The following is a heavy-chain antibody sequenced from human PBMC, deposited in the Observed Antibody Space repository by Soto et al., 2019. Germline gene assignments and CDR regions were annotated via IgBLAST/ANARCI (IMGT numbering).Heavy chain of an antibody. CDR3: ARDPIGHGSGWYYFDY. D-gene: IGHD6-19*01. CDR1: GDSVSSNSAA. CDR2: TYYRSKWYN. V-gene: IGHV6-1*01. J-gene: IGHJ4*02. Sequence: QSQTLSLTCAISGDSVSSNSAAWNWIRQSPSRGLEWLGRTYYRSKWYNDYAVSVKSRITINPDTSKNQFSLQLNSVTPEDTAVYYCARDPIGHGSGWYYFDYWGQGTLVTVSS.